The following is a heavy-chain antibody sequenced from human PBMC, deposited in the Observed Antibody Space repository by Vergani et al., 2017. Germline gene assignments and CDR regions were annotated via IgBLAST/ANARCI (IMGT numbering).Heavy chain of an antibody. J-gene: IGHJ4*02. D-gene: IGHD3-10*01. CDR3: ARDYLDFSGSGSPYYFDH. CDR2: IARSDTTV. Sequence: GQLVESGGGLVKPGGSLRLSCTASGFFFSDYYMSWLRQAPGKGLEWISYIARSDTTVYYADSVKGRVTISRDNAKNSLYLEMNSLRAEDTAVYYCARDYLDFSGSGSPYYFDHWREGTQVTVSS. V-gene: IGHV3-11*04. CDR1: GFFFSDYY.